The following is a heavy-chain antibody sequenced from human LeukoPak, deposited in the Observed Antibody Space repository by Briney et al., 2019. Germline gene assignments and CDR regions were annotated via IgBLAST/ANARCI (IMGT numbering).Heavy chain of an antibody. V-gene: IGHV1-46*01. D-gene: IGHD2-2*01. J-gene: IGHJ6*02. Sequence: ASVKVSCKASGYTFTTYYMHWVRQAPGQGLEWMGIINPSGGSTSYAQKFQGRVTMTRDTSTSTVYMELSSLRSEDTAVYYCARESEANYCTSTTCSRGSMDVWGQGTMVTVSS. CDR3: ARESEANYCTSTTCSRGSMDV. CDR2: INPSGGST. CDR1: GYTFTTYY.